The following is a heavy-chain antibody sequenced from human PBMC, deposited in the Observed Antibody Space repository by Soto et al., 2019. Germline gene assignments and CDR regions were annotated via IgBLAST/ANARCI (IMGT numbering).Heavy chain of an antibody. V-gene: IGHV3-30*03. CDR1: GFTFSSYG. Sequence: QVQLVESGGGVVQPGRSLRLSCAASGFTFSSYGMHWVRQAPGKGLEWVAVISYDGSNKYYADSVKGRFTISRDNSKNTLYLQMNSLRAEDTAVYYCARGGRYCSGGSCSSWFDPWGQGTLVTVSS. CDR3: ARGGRYCSGGSCSSWFDP. D-gene: IGHD2-15*01. J-gene: IGHJ5*02. CDR2: ISYDGSNK.